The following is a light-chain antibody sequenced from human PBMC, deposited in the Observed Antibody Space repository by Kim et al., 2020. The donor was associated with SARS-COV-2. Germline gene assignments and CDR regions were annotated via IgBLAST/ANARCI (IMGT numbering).Light chain of an antibody. CDR3: QAWDSSTVV. J-gene: IGLJ2*01. Sequence: VSPGQTASITGSGDKLGDKYACWYQQKTGQSPVLVIYQDSKRPSGIPERFSGSNSGNTATLTISGTQAMDEADYYCQAWDSSTVVFGGGTKLTVL. CDR1: KLGDKY. V-gene: IGLV3-1*01. CDR2: QDS.